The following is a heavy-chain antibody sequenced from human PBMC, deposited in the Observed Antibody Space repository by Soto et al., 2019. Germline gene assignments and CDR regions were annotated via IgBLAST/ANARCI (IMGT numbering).Heavy chain of an antibody. Sequence: GESLKISCKGSGYSFTSYWIGWARQMPGKGLEWMGIIYPGDSDTRYSPYVQGQVTISDDKSISTSYLQWSSLKASDTAMFSSARAGPLNTISMDVWGQGTTVAVSS. CDR1: GYSFTSYW. J-gene: IGHJ6*02. V-gene: IGHV5-51*01. CDR2: IYPGDSDT. D-gene: IGHD3-22*01. CDR3: ARAGPLNTISMDV.